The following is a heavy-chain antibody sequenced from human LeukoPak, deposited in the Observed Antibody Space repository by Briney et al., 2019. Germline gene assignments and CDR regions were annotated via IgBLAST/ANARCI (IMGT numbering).Heavy chain of an antibody. J-gene: IGHJ4*02. V-gene: IGHV3-30*02. CDR2: IRYDGTGK. Sequence: GGSLRLSCAASGFIFTSYGIHWVRQAPGKGLEWVTFIRYDGTGKYYTDSVRGRFTISRDNSENSVYLQMNSLRVEDTAVYYCVRDGGEFDYWGQGTLVTVSS. CDR3: VRDGGEFDY. CDR1: GFIFTSYG. D-gene: IGHD3-16*01.